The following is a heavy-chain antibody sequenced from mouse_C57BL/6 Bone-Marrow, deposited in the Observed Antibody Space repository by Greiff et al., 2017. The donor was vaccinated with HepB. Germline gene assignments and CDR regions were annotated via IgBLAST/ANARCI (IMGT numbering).Heavy chain of an antibody. CDR2: IDPETGGT. D-gene: IGHD2-3*01. Sequence: QLQQSGAELVRPGASVTLSCKASGYTFTDYEMHWVKQTPVHGLEWIGAIDPETGGTAYNQKFKGKAILTADKSSSTAYMELRSLTSEDSAVYYCTRRGWLLLFAYWGQGTLVTVSA. J-gene: IGHJ3*01. CDR3: TRRGWLLLFAY. V-gene: IGHV1-15*01. CDR1: GYTFTDYE.